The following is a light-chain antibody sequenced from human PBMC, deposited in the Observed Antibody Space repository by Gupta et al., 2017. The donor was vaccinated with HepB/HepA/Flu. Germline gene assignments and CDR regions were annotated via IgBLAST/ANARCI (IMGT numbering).Light chain of an antibody. V-gene: IGKV2-30*01. CDR2: KVY. Sequence: DVVMTQSPLSLSVTLGQPASISCRSNPSLLYSDGNTYLTWFQQRPGQSPRRLIYKVYNRYSGVPDRFSGSGSGTDFTLKISTVKAEDVGVYYCRQGKHWPRTFSQGTKVESK. CDR1: PSLLYSDGNTY. CDR3: RQGKHWPRT. J-gene: IGKJ1*01.